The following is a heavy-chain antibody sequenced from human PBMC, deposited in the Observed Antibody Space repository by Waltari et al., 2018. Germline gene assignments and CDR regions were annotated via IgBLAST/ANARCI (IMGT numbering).Heavy chain of an antibody. D-gene: IGHD3-10*01. V-gene: IGHV1-2*02. CDR3: ARERGRSEWYGVDY. CDR1: GYTFTGYY. CDR2: INPNSGET. Sequence: QVQVVQSGAEVKKPGASVRVSCQASGYTFTGYYMHWVRQVPGQGLEWSGGINPNSGETKDEQKVQDRVTMTSDTSIDTAYMELRRLRSDDTAVYYCARERGRSEWYGVDYWGQGTLVTVSS. J-gene: IGHJ4*02.